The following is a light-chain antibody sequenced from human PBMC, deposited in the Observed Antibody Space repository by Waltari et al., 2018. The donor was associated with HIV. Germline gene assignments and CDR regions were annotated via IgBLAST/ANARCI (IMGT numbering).Light chain of an antibody. Sequence: EIVMTQSPATLSVSPGARATLSCRASQSVSSNLAWYQQKPGQAPRLLIYGASTRATGITARFSGSGSGTEFTLTISSLQSEDFAVYYCQQYNNWPQLTFGGGTKVEIK. CDR3: QQYNNWPQLT. J-gene: IGKJ4*01. CDR2: GAS. V-gene: IGKV3-15*01. CDR1: QSVSSN.